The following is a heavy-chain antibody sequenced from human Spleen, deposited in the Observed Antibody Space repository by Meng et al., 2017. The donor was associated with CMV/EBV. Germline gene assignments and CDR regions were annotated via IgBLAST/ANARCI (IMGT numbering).Heavy chain of an antibody. CDR2: ISGYNGDT. Sequence: ASVKVSCKASGYAFTTYGITWLRQAPGQRLECMGWISGYNGDTDYAQKLQGRFTMTRDTSTRTAYMELRSLRSDDTAVYYCARGERRSGIQLWLKGYYGMDVWGQGTTVTVSS. V-gene: IGHV1-18*01. CDR1: GYAFTTYG. D-gene: IGHD5-18*01. J-gene: IGHJ6*02. CDR3: ARGERRSGIQLWLKGYYGMDV.